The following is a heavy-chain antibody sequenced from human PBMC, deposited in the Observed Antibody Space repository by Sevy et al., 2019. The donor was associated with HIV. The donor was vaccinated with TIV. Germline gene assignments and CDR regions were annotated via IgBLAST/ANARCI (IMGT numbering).Heavy chain of an antibody. Sequence: SETLSLTCTVSGGPISSGDYYWSWIRQPPGKGLEWIGYIYYSGSTYYNPSLKSRVTISVDTSKNQFSLKLSSVTAADTAVYYCARDSSGSYYYYYGMDVWGQGTTVTVSS. CDR2: IYYSGST. D-gene: IGHD3-3*01. CDR1: GGPISSGDYY. CDR3: ARDSSGSYYYYYGMDV. V-gene: IGHV4-30-4*01. J-gene: IGHJ6*02.